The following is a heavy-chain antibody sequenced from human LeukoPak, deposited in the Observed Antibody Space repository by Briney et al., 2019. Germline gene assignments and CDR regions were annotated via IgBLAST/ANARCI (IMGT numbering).Heavy chain of an antibody. Sequence: GGSLRLSCVASGFTLSEHEMNWVRQVPGKGLEWVSGISGSGDSTYYADSVKGRFTISRDNSKNTLYLQMNSLRAEDTAVYYCARRSGIAVAGAFDYWGQGTLVTVSS. J-gene: IGHJ4*02. D-gene: IGHD6-19*01. CDR3: ARRSGIAVAGAFDY. CDR2: ISGSGDST. CDR1: GFTLSEHE. V-gene: IGHV3-23*01.